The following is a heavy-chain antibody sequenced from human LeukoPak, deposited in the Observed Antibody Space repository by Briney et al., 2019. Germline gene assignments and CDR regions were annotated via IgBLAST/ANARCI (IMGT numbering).Heavy chain of an antibody. V-gene: IGHV3-33*01. D-gene: IGHD2-15*01. Sequence: GGSLRLSCAASGFTFSSYGMHWVRQAPGKGLEWVAVIWYDGSNKYYADSVKGRFTISRDNSKNSLYLQMNSLRGEDTAVYYCARDRVGYCSGGSCYRIYYGMDVWGQGTTVTVSS. CDR2: IWYDGSNK. CDR3: ARDRVGYCSGGSCYRIYYGMDV. CDR1: GFTFSSYG. J-gene: IGHJ6*02.